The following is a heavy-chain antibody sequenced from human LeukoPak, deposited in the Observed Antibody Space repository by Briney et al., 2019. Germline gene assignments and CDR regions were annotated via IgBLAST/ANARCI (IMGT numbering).Heavy chain of an antibody. J-gene: IGHJ3*02. CDR1: GGSISSGDYY. V-gene: IGHV4-30-4*08. Sequence: SQTLSLACTVSGGSISSGDYYWSWIRQPPGKGLEWIGYIYYSGSTYYNPSLKSRVTISVDTSKNRFSLKLSSVTAADTAVYYCATHSSGYDSGNDAFDIWGQGTMVTVSS. CDR3: ATHSSGYDSGNDAFDI. CDR2: IYYSGST. D-gene: IGHD3-22*01.